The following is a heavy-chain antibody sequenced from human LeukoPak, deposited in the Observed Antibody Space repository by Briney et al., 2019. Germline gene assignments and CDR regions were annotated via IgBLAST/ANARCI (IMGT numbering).Heavy chain of an antibody. V-gene: IGHV3-48*03. D-gene: IGHD1-1*01. Sequence: GGSLRLSCAASGFTFSSYEMNWVRQAPGKGLEWASYISSSGSNIYYADSVKGRFTISRDNSKNMLHLQMKSLRAEDTAVYYCATRGTTATKYFEHWGQGTLVTVSS. CDR3: ATRGTTATKYFEH. CDR1: GFTFSSYE. CDR2: ISSSGSNI. J-gene: IGHJ4*02.